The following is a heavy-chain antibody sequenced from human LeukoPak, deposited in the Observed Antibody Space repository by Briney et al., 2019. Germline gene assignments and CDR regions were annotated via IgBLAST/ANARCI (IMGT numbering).Heavy chain of an antibody. CDR3: ANTIQLWSPSDY. CDR1: GFTLSSYA. Sequence: GGSLRLSCAASGFTLSSYAMSWARQAPGKGLEWVSAISGSGGSTYYADSVKGRFTISRDNSKNTLYLQMNSLRAEDTAVYYCANTIQLWSPSDYWGQGTLVTVSS. J-gene: IGHJ4*02. D-gene: IGHD5-18*01. CDR2: ISGSGGST. V-gene: IGHV3-23*01.